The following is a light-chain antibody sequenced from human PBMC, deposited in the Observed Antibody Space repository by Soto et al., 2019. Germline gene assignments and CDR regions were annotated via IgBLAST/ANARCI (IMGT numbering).Light chain of an antibody. CDR3: QQYGSSPRT. CDR2: DAS. CDR1: QSLSSSQ. V-gene: IGKV3-20*01. J-gene: IGKJ1*01. Sequence: TPGTLSLSPGERATLSCRASQSLSSSQLAWYQQKPGQAPRLLIHDASSRATGISDRFTGSGSGTDFTLTITTLEPEDFAVYYCQQYGSSPRTFGLGTKVDIK.